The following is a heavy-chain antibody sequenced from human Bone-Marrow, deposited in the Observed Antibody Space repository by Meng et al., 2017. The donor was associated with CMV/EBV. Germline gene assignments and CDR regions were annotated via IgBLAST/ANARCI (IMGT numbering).Heavy chain of an antibody. J-gene: IGHJ5*02. V-gene: IGHV1-18*01. CDR1: GYIFTKYG. Sequence: ASVKVSCKASGYIFTKYGVNWMRQAPGQGPEWMGWISAYNGDTMYAPKVQGRVTMTTDTSTSTAYMELRGLRSDDTAVYYCARTGTTPKENWFDPWGQGTLVTVSS. CDR2: ISAYNGDT. D-gene: IGHD1-7*01. CDR3: ARTGTTPKENWFDP.